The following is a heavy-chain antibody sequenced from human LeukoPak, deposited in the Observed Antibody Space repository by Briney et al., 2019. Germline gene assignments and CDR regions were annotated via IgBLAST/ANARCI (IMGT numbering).Heavy chain of an antibody. V-gene: IGHV3-21*01. J-gene: IGHJ4*02. CDR1: GFTFSNYG. CDR3: ARDRGGSYSAIDY. Sequence: GGSLRLSCAASGFTFSNYGMNWVRQAPGKGLECVSSISSSSPYIYYADSVKGRFTISRDNAKNSLYLQMNSLRAEDTAVYYCARDRGGSYSAIDYWGQGTLVTVSS. CDR2: ISSSSPYI. D-gene: IGHD2-15*01.